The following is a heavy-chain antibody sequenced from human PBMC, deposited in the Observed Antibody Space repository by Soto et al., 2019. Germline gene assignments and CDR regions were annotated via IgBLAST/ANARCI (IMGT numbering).Heavy chain of an antibody. V-gene: IGHV1-46*01. Sequence: VQLVQSGAEVKKPGASVKVSCKASGYNFTSYHIHWVRQAPGQGLEWMGIMNPSVARTRNAQKFQGRVTMTTDASTSTVRMELSSLRSEDTASYYCARLGSYSSGWYHFDYWGEGTLVTVSS. J-gene: IGHJ4*02. CDR2: MNPSVART. CDR3: ARLGSYSSGWYHFDY. CDR1: GYNFTSYH. D-gene: IGHD6-19*01.